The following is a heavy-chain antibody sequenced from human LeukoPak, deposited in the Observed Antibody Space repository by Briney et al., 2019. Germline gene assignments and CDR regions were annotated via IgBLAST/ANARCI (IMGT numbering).Heavy chain of an antibody. V-gene: IGHV4-59*01. J-gene: IGHJ4*02. CDR1: GGSISSYY. CDR2: IYYSGST. D-gene: IGHD4-23*01. CDR3: ARDSYGGDTSFDY. Sequence: SETLSLTCTVSGGSISSYYWSWIRQPPGKGLEWIGYIYYSGSTNYNPSLKSRVTISLDASKNQFSLKLSSVTAADTAVYYCARDSYGGDTSFDYWGQGTLVAVSS.